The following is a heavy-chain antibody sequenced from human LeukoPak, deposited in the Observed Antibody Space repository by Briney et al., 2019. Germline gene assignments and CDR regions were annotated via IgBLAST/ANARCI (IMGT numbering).Heavy chain of an antibody. V-gene: IGHV4-4*07. Sequence: SETLSLTCTVSGGSISSYYWSWIRQPAGKGPEWIGRIYTSGSTNYNPSLKSRVTMSVDTSKNQFSLKLSSVTAADTAVYYCARVLAVAGYYYYYGMDVWGQGTTVTVSS. CDR1: GGSISSYY. D-gene: IGHD6-19*01. CDR2: IYTSGST. J-gene: IGHJ6*02. CDR3: ARVLAVAGYYYYYGMDV.